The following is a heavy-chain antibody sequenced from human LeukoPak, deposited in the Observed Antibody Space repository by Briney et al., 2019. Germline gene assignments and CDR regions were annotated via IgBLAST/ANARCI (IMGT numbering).Heavy chain of an antibody. Sequence: NAGGSLRLSCAASGFTFSTAWMTWVRQAPGKGLEWVGRVKSKADGGTTDYAAPVKGRFIISRDDSKNTLYLQINSLKTDDTAVYYCTTEIDMQLWLGYWGLGTLVTVSS. CDR1: GFTFSTAW. V-gene: IGHV3-15*01. CDR3: TTEIDMQLWLGY. J-gene: IGHJ4*02. D-gene: IGHD5-18*01. CDR2: VKSKADGGTT.